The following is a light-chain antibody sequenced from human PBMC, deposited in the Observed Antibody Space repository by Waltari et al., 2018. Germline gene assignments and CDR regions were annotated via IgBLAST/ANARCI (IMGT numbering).Light chain of an antibody. Sequence: QSALTQPRSVSGSPGQSVTIPCTGTSSDVGGYNYVSWYHQHPDKAPKLIIYYINKRPSGVPDRFSGSKSGNTASLTISGLQAEDEADYYCCSYVGSNIYWVFGGGTKLTVL. CDR2: YIN. V-gene: IGLV2-11*01. CDR1: SSDVGGYNY. CDR3: CSYVGSNIYWV. J-gene: IGLJ3*02.